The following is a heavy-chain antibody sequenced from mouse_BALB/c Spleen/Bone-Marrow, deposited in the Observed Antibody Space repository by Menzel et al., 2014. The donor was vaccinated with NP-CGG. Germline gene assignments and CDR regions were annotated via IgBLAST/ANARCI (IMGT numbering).Heavy chain of an antibody. D-gene: IGHD4-1*01. Sequence: EVNVVESGGGLVQPGGSRKLSCAASGFTFSSFGMHWVRQTPEKGLEWVAYISSGSSTIYYADTVKGRFTISRDNPKNTLFLQVTSLRSEDTAMYFCTRGGNWGDFDYWGQGTTLTVSS. CDR1: GFTFSSFG. J-gene: IGHJ2*01. V-gene: IGHV5-17*02. CDR2: ISSGSSTI. CDR3: TRGGNWGDFDY.